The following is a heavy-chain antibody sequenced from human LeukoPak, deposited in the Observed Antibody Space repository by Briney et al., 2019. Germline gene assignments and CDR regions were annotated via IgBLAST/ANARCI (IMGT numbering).Heavy chain of an antibody. J-gene: IGHJ4*02. V-gene: IGHV3-23*01. D-gene: IGHD5-24*01. CDR3: ARDQKGKRLHLDY. Sequence: PGGTLRLSCAASGFTFSSYGMSWVRQAPGKGLEWVSAISGSGGSTYYADSVKGRFTISRDNAKNSLYLQMNSLRAEDTAVYYCARDQKGKRLHLDYWGQGTLVTVSS. CDR2: ISGSGGST. CDR1: GFTFSSYG.